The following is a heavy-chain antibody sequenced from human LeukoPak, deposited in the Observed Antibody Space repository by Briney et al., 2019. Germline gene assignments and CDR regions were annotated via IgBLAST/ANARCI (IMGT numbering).Heavy chain of an antibody. CDR3: AKGPDIVVVPAAHFDY. Sequence: GGSLRLSCAASGFTFSSYGMHWVRQAPGKGLEWVAFIQYDGSNKYYADSVKGRFTISRDNSKNTLYLQMNSLRAEDTAVYYCAKGPDIVVVPAAHFDYWGQGTLVTVSS. D-gene: IGHD2-2*01. CDR2: IQYDGSNK. CDR1: GFTFSSYG. V-gene: IGHV3-30*02. J-gene: IGHJ4*02.